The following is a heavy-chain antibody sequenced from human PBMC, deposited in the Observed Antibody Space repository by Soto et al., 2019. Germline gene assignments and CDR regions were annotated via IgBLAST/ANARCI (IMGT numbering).Heavy chain of an antibody. CDR3: ARGVGSGSYYNQYNWFDP. J-gene: IGHJ5*02. V-gene: IGHV1-18*01. CDR1: GYTFTNYG. D-gene: IGHD3-10*01. Sequence: EASVKVSCKASGYTFTNYGISWVRQAPGQRLEWMGWISGYNGNTNYAQKLQGRVTMTTDTSTSTAYMELRSLRSDDTAVYYCARGVGSGSYYNQYNWFDPWGQGTLVTVSS. CDR2: ISGYNGNT.